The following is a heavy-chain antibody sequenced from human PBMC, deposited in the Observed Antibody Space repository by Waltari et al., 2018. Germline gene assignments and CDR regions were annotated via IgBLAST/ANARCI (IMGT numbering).Heavy chain of an antibody. CDR3: ARLPMVQGVSNDY. D-gene: IGHD3-10*01. Sequence: VQLVESGGGLVQPGRSLRLSCTASGFTFGDYAMSWVRQAPGKGLEWVAVISYDGSNKYYADSVKGRFTISRDNSKNTLYLQMNSLRAEDTAVYYCARLPMVQGVSNDYWGQGTLVTVSS. V-gene: IGHV3-30-3*01. J-gene: IGHJ4*02. CDR1: GFTFGDYA. CDR2: ISYDGSNK.